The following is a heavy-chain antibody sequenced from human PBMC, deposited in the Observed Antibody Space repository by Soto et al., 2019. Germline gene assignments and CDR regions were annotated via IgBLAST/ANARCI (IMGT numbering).Heavy chain of an antibody. CDR1: GFTFSSCA. D-gene: IGHD2-2*01. CDR3: AKGIFGCSSTSCYGIFDY. Sequence: GGSLRLSCAASGFTFSSCAMNWVRQAPGKGLEWVSGISASGGSTYYADSVKGRFTISRDNSKNTLSLQMNSLRAEDTAVYYCAKGIFGCSSTSCYGIFDYWGQGTLVTVSS. J-gene: IGHJ4*02. V-gene: IGHV3-23*01. CDR2: ISASGGST.